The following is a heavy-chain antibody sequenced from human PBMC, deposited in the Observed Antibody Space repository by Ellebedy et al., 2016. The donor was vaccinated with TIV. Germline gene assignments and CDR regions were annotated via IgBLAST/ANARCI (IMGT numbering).Heavy chain of an antibody. CDR3: AISLTSPQENYYYYGMDV. Sequence: ASVKVSCXVSGYTLTELSMHWVRQAPGQGLEWMGWINPNSGGTNYAQKFQGWVTMTRDTSISTAYMELSRLRSDDTAVYYCAISLTSPQENYYYYGMDVWGQGTTVTVSS. CDR1: GYTLTELS. V-gene: IGHV1-2*04. D-gene: IGHD3-10*01. CDR2: INPNSGGT. J-gene: IGHJ6*02.